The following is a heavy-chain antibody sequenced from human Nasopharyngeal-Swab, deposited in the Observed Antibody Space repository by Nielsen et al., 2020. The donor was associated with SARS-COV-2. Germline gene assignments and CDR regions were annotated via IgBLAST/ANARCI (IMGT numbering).Heavy chain of an antibody. V-gene: IGHV3-30*18. Sequence: GGSLRLSCAASGFTFSSYGMHWVRRAPGKGLEWVAVISYDGSNKYYADSVKGRFTISRDNSKNTLYLQMNSLRAEDTAVYYCAKPYSGSYYSYFDYWGQGTLVTVSS. CDR1: GFTFSSYG. CDR3: AKPYSGSYYSYFDY. CDR2: ISYDGSNK. D-gene: IGHD1-26*01. J-gene: IGHJ4*02.